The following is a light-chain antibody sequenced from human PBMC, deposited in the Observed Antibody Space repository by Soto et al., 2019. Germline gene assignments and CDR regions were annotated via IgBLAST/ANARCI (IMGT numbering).Light chain of an antibody. V-gene: IGLV2-23*02. CDR2: ATN. CDR3: CSYAGSDTFT. CDR1: SSDVGKYNL. J-gene: IGLJ2*01. Sequence: QSVLTQPASVSGSPGQSIAISCAGSSSDVGKYNLVSWYQQHPGKAPKLMIYATNKRPSGVSNRFSGSTSGNTASLTISGLQAEDEADYHCCSYAGSDTFTFGGGTKLTVL.